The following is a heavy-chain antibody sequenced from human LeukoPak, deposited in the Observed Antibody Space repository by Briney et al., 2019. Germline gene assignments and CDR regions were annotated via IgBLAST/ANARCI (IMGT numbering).Heavy chain of an antibody. D-gene: IGHD2-15*01. CDR3: ARDPRPYCSGGSCYPHWYYDL. CDR2: IWYDGSPK. Sequence: PGGSLRLSCAASGFTFSNYAMHWVRQAPGKGLEWVAVIWYDGSPKYYPDSVKGRFTISRDNAKNSLYLQMNSLRAEDTAVYYCARDPRPYCSGGSCYPHWYYDLWGRGTLVTVSS. CDR1: GFTFSNYA. V-gene: IGHV3-33*01. J-gene: IGHJ2*01.